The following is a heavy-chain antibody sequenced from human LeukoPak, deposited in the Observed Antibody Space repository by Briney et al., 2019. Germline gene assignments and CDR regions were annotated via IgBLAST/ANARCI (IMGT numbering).Heavy chain of an antibody. CDR3: ARGGLKIPRLWFGELFLGPYYFDY. CDR1: GGSISSHY. Sequence: SETLSLTCTVSGGSISSHYWSWIRQPPGKGLEWIGYIYYSGSTNYNPSLKSRVTISVATSKNQFSLKLSSVTAADTAVYYCARGGLKIPRLWFGELFLGPYYFDYWGQGTLVTVSS. CDR2: IYYSGST. D-gene: IGHD3-10*01. J-gene: IGHJ4*02. V-gene: IGHV4-59*11.